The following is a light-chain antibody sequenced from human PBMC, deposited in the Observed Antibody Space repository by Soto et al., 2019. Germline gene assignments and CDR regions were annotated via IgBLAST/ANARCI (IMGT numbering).Light chain of an antibody. CDR2: EVN. J-gene: IGLJ1*01. V-gene: IGLV2-8*01. Sequence: YVLTPPPSASGLPGQSVTISCTGTGSDVGRYNYVSWYQHHPGKAPKLIIYEVNKRPSEVPDRFSGSKSANTASLTVSGLQAEDEADYYCSSSAASNTLVFGTGTKVTVL. CDR3: SSSAASNTLV. CDR1: GSDVGRYNY.